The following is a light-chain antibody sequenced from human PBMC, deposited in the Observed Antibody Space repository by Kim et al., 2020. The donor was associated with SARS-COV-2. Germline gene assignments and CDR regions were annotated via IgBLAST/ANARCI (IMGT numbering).Light chain of an antibody. CDR2: SSE. CDR1: TSNIAIYP. Sequence: GLTVTISCSGSTSNIAIYPVSWYQRLPGAAPKLLIPSSEKRPSGVPDRFSGSKSGTSASLAISGLQPEDEAEYFCAVWHDSLNGVLFGGGTQLTVL. J-gene: IGLJ2*01. CDR3: AVWHDSLNGVL. V-gene: IGLV1-44*01.